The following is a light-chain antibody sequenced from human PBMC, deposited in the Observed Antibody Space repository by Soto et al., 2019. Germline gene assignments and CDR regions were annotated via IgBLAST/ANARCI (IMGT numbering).Light chain of an antibody. Sequence: EIVMTQSPAPLSVSPGERATLSCRASQSVSGDLAWYQQKPGQAPRLLIYGASTRATGIPARFSGSGSGTEFTLTISSLQSEDSAVYYCQQYNNWPFTFGPGTKVDSK. CDR2: GAS. V-gene: IGKV3-15*01. CDR3: QQYNNWPFT. J-gene: IGKJ3*01. CDR1: QSVSGD.